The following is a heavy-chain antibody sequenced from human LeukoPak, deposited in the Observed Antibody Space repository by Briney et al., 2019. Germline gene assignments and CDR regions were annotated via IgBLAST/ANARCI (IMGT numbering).Heavy chain of an antibody. CDR1: GGSISSYY. Sequence: PSETLSLTCTVSGGSISSYYWSWIRQPPGKGLEWIGYIYYSGSTNYNPSLKSRVTISVDTSKNQFSLKLSSVTAADTAVYYCARGAEYDGSGSYYDGNWFDPWGQGTLVTVSS. V-gene: IGHV4-59*01. CDR3: ARGAEYDGSGSYYDGNWFDP. J-gene: IGHJ5*02. D-gene: IGHD3-10*01. CDR2: IYYSGST.